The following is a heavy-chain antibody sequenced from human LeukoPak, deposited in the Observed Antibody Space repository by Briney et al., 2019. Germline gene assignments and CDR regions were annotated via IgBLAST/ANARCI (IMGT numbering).Heavy chain of an antibody. Sequence: KPGGSLRLSCAASGFTFSDYYMSWIRQAPGKGLEWVSYISSSGSTIYYADSVKGRFTISRDNAKNSLYLQMNSLRAEGTAVYYCARTLPSRPTYYDFWSGYPNWFDPWGQGTLVTVSS. CDR2: ISSSGSTI. CDR1: GFTFSDYY. J-gene: IGHJ5*02. V-gene: IGHV3-11*01. CDR3: ARTLPSRPTYYDFWSGYPNWFDP. D-gene: IGHD3-3*01.